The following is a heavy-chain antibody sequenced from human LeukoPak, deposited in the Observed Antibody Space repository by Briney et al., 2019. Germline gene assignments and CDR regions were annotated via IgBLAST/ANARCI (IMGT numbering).Heavy chain of an antibody. V-gene: IGHV3-30*04. CDR1: GFTFTSYP. D-gene: IGHD6-13*01. J-gene: IGHJ4*02. Sequence: GGSLRLSCAASGFTFTSYPMHWVRQAPGKGLEWVAVISSDGRDKHYADSVKGRFTISRDNSKNTLYLQMNSLRAEDTAVYYCARDEDIGAAVYYFDYWGQGTLVTVSS. CDR3: ARDEDIGAAVYYFDY. CDR2: ISSDGRDK.